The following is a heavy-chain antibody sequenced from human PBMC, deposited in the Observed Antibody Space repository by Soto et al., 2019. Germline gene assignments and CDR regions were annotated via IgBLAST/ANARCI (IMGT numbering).Heavy chain of an antibody. Sequence: QVQLQESGPGLVKPSQTLSLTCTVSGGSISSGGFYWSWIRQHPGKGLEWIGYIYYSGSTYYNPSLKXXVXIXXDTSKNQFSLRLSSVTAADTAVYYCARGRSWYFDLWGRGTLVTVSS. CDR1: GGSISSGGFY. J-gene: IGHJ2*01. V-gene: IGHV4-31*01. CDR2: IYYSGST. CDR3: ARGRSWYFDL.